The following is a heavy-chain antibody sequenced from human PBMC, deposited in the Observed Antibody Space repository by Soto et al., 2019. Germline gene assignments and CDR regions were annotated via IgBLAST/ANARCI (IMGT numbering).Heavy chain of an antibody. CDR3: ARARVAVAGNGGYYFDY. Sequence: EVQLVESGGGLVQPGGSLRLSCAASGFTFSSYAMHWVRQAPGKGLEYVSAISSNGGSTYYANSVKGRFTISRDNSKNTLYLQMGSLRAEDIAVYYCARARVAVAGNGGYYFDYWGQGTLVTVSS. CDR1: GFTFSSYA. V-gene: IGHV3-64*01. J-gene: IGHJ4*02. CDR2: ISSNGGST. D-gene: IGHD6-19*01.